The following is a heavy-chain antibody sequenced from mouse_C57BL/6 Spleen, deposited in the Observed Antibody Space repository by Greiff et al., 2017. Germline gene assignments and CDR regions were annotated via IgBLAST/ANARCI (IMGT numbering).Heavy chain of an antibody. CDR3: ARPYGYDDGGFAY. CDR2: IYPGSGST. J-gene: IGHJ3*01. CDR1: GYTFTSYW. V-gene: IGHV1-55*01. D-gene: IGHD2-2*01. Sequence: QVQLQQPGAELVKPGASVKMSCKASGYTFTSYWITWVKQRPGQGLEWIGDIYPGSGSTNYNEKFKSKATLTVDTSSSTAYMQLSSLTSEDSAVYYCARPYGYDDGGFAYWGQGTLVTVSA.